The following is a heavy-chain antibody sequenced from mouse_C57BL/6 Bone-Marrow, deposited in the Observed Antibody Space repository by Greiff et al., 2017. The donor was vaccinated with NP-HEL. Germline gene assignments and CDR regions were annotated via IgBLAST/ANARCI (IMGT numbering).Heavy chain of an antibody. CDR2: ISSGGDYI. D-gene: IGHD1-1*01. J-gene: IGHJ3*01. Sequence: DVHLVESGEGLVKPGGSLKLSCAASGFTFSSYAMSWVRQTPEKRLEWVAYISSGGDYIYYADTVKGRFTISRDNARNTLYLQMSSLKSEDTAMYYCTRSYYYGSSLAWFAYWGQGTLVTVSA. CDR1: GFTFSSYA. CDR3: TRSYYYGSSLAWFAY. V-gene: IGHV5-9-1*02.